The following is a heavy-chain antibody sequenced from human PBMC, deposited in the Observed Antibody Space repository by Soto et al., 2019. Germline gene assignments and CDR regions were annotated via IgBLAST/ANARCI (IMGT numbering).Heavy chain of an antibody. D-gene: IGHD3-3*01. CDR2: ISGSGGST. V-gene: IGHV3-23*01. CDR1: GFTFSSYA. J-gene: IGHJ4*02. Sequence: GGSLRLSCAASGFTFSSYAMSWVRQAPGKGLEWVSAISGSGGSTYYADSVKGRFTISRDNSKNTLYLQMNSLRAEDTAVYYCAKDRLTIFGVVHLIFVRQAPDFDYWGQGTLVTVSS. CDR3: AKDRLTIFGVVHLIFVRQAPDFDY.